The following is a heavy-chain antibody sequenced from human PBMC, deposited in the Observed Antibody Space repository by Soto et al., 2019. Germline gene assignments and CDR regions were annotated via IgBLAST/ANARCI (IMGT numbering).Heavy chain of an antibody. J-gene: IGHJ3*02. V-gene: IGHV3-7*01. D-gene: IGHD1-26*01. CDR3: ARYSGSYPYAFDI. CDR2: IKQDGSEK. Sequence: LRLSCAASGFTFSSYWMSWVRQAPGKGLEWVANIKQDGSEKYYVDSVKGRFTISRDNAKNSLYLQMNGLRAEDTAVYYCARYSGSYPYAFDIWGQGTMVTVSS. CDR1: GFTFSSYW.